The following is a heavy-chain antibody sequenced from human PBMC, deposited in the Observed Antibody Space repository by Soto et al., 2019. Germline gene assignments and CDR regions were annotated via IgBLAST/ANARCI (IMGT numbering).Heavy chain of an antibody. CDR3: ARYCSGGSCYAYYYYYGMDV. D-gene: IGHD2-15*01. CDR2: ISSSSSYT. V-gene: IGHV3-11*06. Sequence: AGGSLRLSCAASGFTFSDYYMSWIRQAPGKGLEWVSYISSSSSYTNYADSVKGRFTISRDNAKNSLYLQMNSLRAEGTAVYYCARYCSGGSCYAYYYYYGMDVWGQGTTVTVSS. J-gene: IGHJ6*02. CDR1: GFTFSDYY.